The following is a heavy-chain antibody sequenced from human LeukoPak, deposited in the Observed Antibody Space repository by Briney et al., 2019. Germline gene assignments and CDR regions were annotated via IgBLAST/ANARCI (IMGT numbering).Heavy chain of an antibody. CDR2: IKKDGSEE. J-gene: IGHJ3*01. Sequence: GGSLRLSCATSGFSFSTSSMNWVRQAPGKGPEWVAYIKKDGSEEKYVDSVKGRFTISRDNTKNSLYLQMGSLRVEDTAVYYCTKEGMWGQGTMVTVSS. CDR1: GFSFSTSS. CDR3: TKEGM. V-gene: IGHV3-7*05.